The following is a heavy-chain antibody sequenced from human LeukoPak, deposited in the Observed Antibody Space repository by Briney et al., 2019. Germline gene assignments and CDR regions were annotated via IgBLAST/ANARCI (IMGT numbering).Heavy chain of an antibody. CDR3: ARVFFGVGATVPFDY. CDR1: RYIFSSYG. D-gene: IGHD1-26*01. CDR2: ITAYNGNT. V-gene: IGHV1-18*01. J-gene: IGHJ4*02. Sequence: SVTVSCKASRYIFSSYGISWVRQAPGPGIEGMGWITAYNGNTDYAQKLHGRVTMTTKTCPSTASLELRGLRSDDTALYFCARVFFGVGATVPFDYCGQGTPATVSS.